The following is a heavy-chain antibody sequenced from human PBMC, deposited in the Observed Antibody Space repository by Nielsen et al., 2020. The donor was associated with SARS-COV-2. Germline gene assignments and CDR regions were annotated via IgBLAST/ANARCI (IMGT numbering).Heavy chain of an antibody. J-gene: IGHJ5*02. Sequence: ASVKVSCKASGYTFTSYGISWVRQAPGQGLEWMGWISAYNGNTNYAQKLQGRVTMTTDTSTSTAYMELRSLRSDDTAVYYCARGLVVAVAGTSAWFDPWGQGTLVTVSS. D-gene: IGHD6-19*01. CDR2: ISAYNGNT. CDR3: ARGLVVAVAGTSAWFDP. V-gene: IGHV1-18*01. CDR1: GYTFTSYG.